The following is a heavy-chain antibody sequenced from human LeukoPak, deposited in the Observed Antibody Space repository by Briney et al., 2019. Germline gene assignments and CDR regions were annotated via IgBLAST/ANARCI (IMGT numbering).Heavy chain of an antibody. CDR2: IKQDGSEK. Sequence: GGSLRLSCAAPGFTFSSYWMSWVRQAPGKGLEWVANIKQDGSEKYYVDSVKGRFTISRDNAKNSLYLQMNSLRAEDTAVYYCARDGAVAGAGGAFDIWGQGTMVTVSS. J-gene: IGHJ3*02. CDR3: ARDGAVAGAGGAFDI. CDR1: GFTFSSYW. V-gene: IGHV3-7*01. D-gene: IGHD6-19*01.